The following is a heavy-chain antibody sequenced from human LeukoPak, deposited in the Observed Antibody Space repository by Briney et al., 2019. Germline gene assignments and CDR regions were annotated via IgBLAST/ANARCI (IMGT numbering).Heavy chain of an antibody. CDR3: AIEGLERWELSGYY. CDR2: INPNSGAT. CDR1: GYIFTGYY. V-gene: IGHV1-2*02. D-gene: IGHD1-26*01. Sequence: ASVKVSCKASGYIFTGYYMHWVRQAPGQGLEWMGWINPNSGATNYAQKFQGRVTMTRDMSISTVYMELSSLRSDDTAVYYCAIEGLERWELSGYYWGQGTLVTVSS. J-gene: IGHJ4*02.